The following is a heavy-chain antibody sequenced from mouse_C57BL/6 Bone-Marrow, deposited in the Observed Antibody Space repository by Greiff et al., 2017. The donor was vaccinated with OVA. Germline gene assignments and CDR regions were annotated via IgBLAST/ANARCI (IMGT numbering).Heavy chain of an antibody. D-gene: IGHD1-1*01. Sequence: EVKLVESGAELVRPGASVKLSCTASGFNIKDYYMHWVKQRPEQGLEWIGRIDPEDGDTEYAPKFQGKATMTADTSSNTAYLQLSSLTSEDTAVYYCTTYYYGSNYAMDYWGQGTSVTVSS. CDR1: GFNIKDYY. CDR3: TTYYYGSNYAMDY. J-gene: IGHJ4*01. CDR2: IDPEDGDT. V-gene: IGHV14-1*01.